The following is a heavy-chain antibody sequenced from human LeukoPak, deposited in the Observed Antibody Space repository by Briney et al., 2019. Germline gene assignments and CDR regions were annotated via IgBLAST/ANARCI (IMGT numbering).Heavy chain of an antibody. CDR1: GYTFTNYY. CDR3: ARSGYMITFGGVLDI. D-gene: IGHD3-16*01. Sequence: GASVKVSCKASGYTFTNYYMHWVRQAPGQGLEWMGIVNPSDGGTRYAQQFQGRVTMTRDTSTSTVYMELSSLRSEDTAVYYCARSGYMITFGGVLDIWGQGTMVTVSS. J-gene: IGHJ3*02. V-gene: IGHV1-46*01. CDR2: VNPSDGGT.